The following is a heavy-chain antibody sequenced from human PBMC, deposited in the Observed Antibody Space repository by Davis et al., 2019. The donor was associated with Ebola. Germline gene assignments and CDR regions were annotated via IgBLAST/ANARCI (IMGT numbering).Heavy chain of an antibody. J-gene: IGHJ2*01. Sequence: ASVKVSCKASGYTFTGYYMHWVRQAPGQGLEWMGWINPNSGGTNYAQKFQGRVTMTRDTSISTAYMELISLRSDDTAVYYCARDHCSGTSCYDWYFDLWGRGTLVTVSS. D-gene: IGHD2-2*01. CDR2: INPNSGGT. V-gene: IGHV1-2*02. CDR1: GYTFTGYY. CDR3: ARDHCSGTSCYDWYFDL.